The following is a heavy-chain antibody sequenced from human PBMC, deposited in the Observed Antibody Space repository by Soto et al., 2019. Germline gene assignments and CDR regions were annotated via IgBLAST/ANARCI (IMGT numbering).Heavy chain of an antibody. CDR3: AREEVMSYNWFDP. CDR2: ISAYNGNT. CDR1: GYTFTSCG. D-gene: IGHD2-21*01. J-gene: IGHJ5*02. Sequence: APVKVSCKASGYTFTSCGLSWVRQAPGQGLEWMGWISAYNGNTNYAQKPQGRVTMTTDTSTSTAYMELRSLRSDDTAVYYCAREEVMSYNWFDPWGQGTLVTGSS. V-gene: IGHV1-18*01.